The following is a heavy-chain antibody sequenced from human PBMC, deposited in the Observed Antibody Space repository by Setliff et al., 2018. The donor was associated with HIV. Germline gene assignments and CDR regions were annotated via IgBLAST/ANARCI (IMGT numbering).Heavy chain of an antibody. CDR2: IRYDGSYR. CDR1: GFTFSSYG. D-gene: IGHD5-18*01. Sequence: GGSLRLSCAASGFTFSSYGMYWVRQAPGKGLEWVAFIRYDGSYRYYVDSVKGRFTISRDNSKNTMFLQMNSLRVEDTAIYYCAKMHTAMDPDTFDIWGQGTMVTVSS. V-gene: IGHV3-30*02. J-gene: IGHJ3*02. CDR3: AKMHTAMDPDTFDI.